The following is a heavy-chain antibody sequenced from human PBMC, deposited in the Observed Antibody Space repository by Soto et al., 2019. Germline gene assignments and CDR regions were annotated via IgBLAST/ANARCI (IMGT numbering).Heavy chain of an antibody. J-gene: IGHJ4*02. CDR2: ISGSAGST. V-gene: IGHV3-23*01. Sequence: GGSLRLSCAASGFTFNNYAINWVRQSPGKGLEWVSVISGSAGSTYYADSVKGRFTITRDNSKNTLYLQMSSLRAEDTAVYYCAKAGGAAGTVNYFDYWGQGTLVTVSS. CDR1: GFTFNNYA. CDR3: AKAGGAAGTVNYFDY. D-gene: IGHD6-13*01.